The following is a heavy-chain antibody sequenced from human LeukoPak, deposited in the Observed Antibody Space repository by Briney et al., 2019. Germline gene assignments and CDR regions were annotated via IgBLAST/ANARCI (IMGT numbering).Heavy chain of an antibody. CDR1: GGSISNGDYY. Sequence: SETLSLTCTVSGGSISNGDYYWSWIRQHPGKGLEWIGYTYYSGSTYYNPSLKSRVTISVDTSKNQLSLKLSSVTAADTAVYYCARGRSTSAYYYYGMDVWGQGTTVSVSS. V-gene: IGHV4-31*03. CDR2: TYYSGST. J-gene: IGHJ6*02. CDR3: ARGRSTSAYYYYGMDV. D-gene: IGHD2-2*01.